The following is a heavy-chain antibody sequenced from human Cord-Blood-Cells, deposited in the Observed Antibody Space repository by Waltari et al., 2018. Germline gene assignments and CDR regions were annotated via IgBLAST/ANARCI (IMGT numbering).Heavy chain of an antibody. D-gene: IGHD3-10*01. CDR3: ARSPRGSGSYGPDAVDI. CDR2: INHRGST. CDR1: GGSFSGYY. V-gene: IGHV4-34*01. J-gene: IGHJ3*02. Sequence: QVQLQQWGAGLLKPSETLSLTCAVYGGSFSGYYWSWIRQPPGKGLEWIGEINHRGSTNYHPSLKSRFTISVDTSKNQFSLKLSSVTAADTAVYYCARSPRGSGSYGPDAVDIWGQGTMVTVSS.